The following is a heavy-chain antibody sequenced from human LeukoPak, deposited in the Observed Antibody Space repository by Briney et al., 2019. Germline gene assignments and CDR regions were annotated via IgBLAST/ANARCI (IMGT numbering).Heavy chain of an antibody. V-gene: IGHV3-23*01. CDR1: GFSFSTFA. Sequence: GWSLRLSCAASGFSFSTFAMSWVRQAPGKGLEWVSVARGSGRSTYYADSVKGGFTISRDNYKDTLYLDMNSLRVEDTAIYFCGKGNPQGEGAVAGHFDYRGQGTLVTVSS. D-gene: IGHD6-19*01. CDR2: ARGSGRST. J-gene: IGHJ4*02. CDR3: GKGNPQGEGAVAGHFDY.